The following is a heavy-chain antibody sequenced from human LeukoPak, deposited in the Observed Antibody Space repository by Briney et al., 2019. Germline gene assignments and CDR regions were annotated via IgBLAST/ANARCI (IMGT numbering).Heavy chain of an antibody. CDR2: INSDGSST. CDR3: GRGTGYTTTDY. D-gene: IGHD4-17*01. V-gene: IGHV3-74*01. CDR1: GFTFSSYW. J-gene: IGHJ4*02. Sequence: GGSLRLSCAASGFTFSSYWMHWVRQGPEKGLVWVSRINSDGSSTNYADSVKGRFTISRDNAKNTLYLQMNSLRAEDTAVYYCGRGTGYTTTDYWGQRTLVTVSS.